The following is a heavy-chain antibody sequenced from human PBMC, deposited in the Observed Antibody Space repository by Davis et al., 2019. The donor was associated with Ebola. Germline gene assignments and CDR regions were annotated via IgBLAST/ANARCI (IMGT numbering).Heavy chain of an antibody. J-gene: IGHJ4*02. CDR1: GFTFSSYG. D-gene: IGHD3-22*01. V-gene: IGHV3-30*02. CDR2: IRYDGSNK. Sequence: GGSLRLSCAASGFTFSSYGMHWVRQAPGKGLEWVAFIRYDGSNKYYADSVKGRFTISRDNSKNTLYLQMNSLRAEDTAVYYCTRGAYYDSSGYFLVRDFDYWGQGTLVTVSS. CDR3: TRGAYYDSSGYFLVRDFDY.